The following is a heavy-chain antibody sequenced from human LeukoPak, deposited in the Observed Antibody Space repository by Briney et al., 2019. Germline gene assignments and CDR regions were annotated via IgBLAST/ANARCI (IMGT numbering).Heavy chain of an antibody. CDR2: ISGSGGST. V-gene: IGHV3-23*01. J-gene: IGHJ4*02. D-gene: IGHD5-18*01. CDR3: AKDPSRRGYSYGPNFRFDY. Sequence: TGGSLRLSCAASGFTFSSYGMSWVRQAPGKGLEWVSAISGSGGSTYYADSVKGRFTISRDNSKNTLYLQMNSLRAEDTAVYYCAKDPSRRGYSYGPNFRFDYWGQGTLVTVSS. CDR1: GFTFSSYG.